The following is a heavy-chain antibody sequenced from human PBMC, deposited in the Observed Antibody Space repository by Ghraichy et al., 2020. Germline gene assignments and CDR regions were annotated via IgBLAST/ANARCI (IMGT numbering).Heavy chain of an antibody. CDR2: IFYDGTT. D-gene: IGHD2/OR15-2a*01. V-gene: IGHV4-59*08. CDR3: ATTRRIEEFGMGWFDP. J-gene: IGHJ5*02. CDR1: GGSIRSYY. Sequence: SQTLSLTCTVSGGSIRSYYWSWVRQSPGKGLEWIGYIFYDGTTNYNPSLKGRVTISVDTSKNQFSLKLSSVTAADTAVYYCATTRRIEEFGMGWFDPWGQGTLVTVSS.